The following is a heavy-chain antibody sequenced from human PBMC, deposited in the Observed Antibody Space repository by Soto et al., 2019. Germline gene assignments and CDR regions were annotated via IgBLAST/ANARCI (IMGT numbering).Heavy chain of an antibody. V-gene: IGHV3-21*01. J-gene: IGHJ3*02. CDR2: ISSSSSYI. D-gene: IGHD1-20*01. Sequence: EVQLVESGGGLVKHGGSLSLSCAASGFTFSSYSMNWVRQAPGTGLEWVSSISSSSSYIYYADSVKGRFTISRDNAKNTLYLHINSLRAEDTAVYYCATDNWADDFDIWCQGTMVTVSS. CDR1: GFTFSSYS. CDR3: ATDNWADDFDI.